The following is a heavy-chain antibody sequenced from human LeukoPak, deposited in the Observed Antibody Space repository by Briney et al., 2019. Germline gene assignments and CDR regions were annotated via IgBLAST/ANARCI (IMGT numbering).Heavy chain of an antibody. J-gene: IGHJ4*02. D-gene: IGHD2-2*01. Sequence: GASVKVSCKASGYTFTGYYMHWVRQAPGQGLEWMGWINPNSGGTNYAQKFQGRVTMTRDTSISTAYMELSRLRSDDTGVYYWARDQRRYCSSTRCSVVYWGQGTLVTVSS. CDR1: GYTFTGYY. V-gene: IGHV1-2*02. CDR2: INPNSGGT. CDR3: ARDQRRYCSSTRCSVVY.